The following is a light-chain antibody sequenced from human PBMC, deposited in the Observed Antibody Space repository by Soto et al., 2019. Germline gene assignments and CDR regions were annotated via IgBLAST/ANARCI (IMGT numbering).Light chain of an antibody. CDR2: AAS. CDR1: QSISSY. J-gene: IGKJ5*01. CDR3: QQCNRYPIT. Sequence: DIQMTQSPSSLSASVGDRVTITCRASQSISSYLNWYQQKPGKAPKLLIYAASSLQSGVPSRFSGSGSGTEFTLTIGSLQPDDSATYYCQQCNRYPITFGQGTRLEIK. V-gene: IGKV1-39*01.